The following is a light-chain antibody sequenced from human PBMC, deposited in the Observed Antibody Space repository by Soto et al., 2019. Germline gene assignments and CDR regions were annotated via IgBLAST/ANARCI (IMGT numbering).Light chain of an antibody. CDR2: DAP. J-gene: IGKJ5*01. V-gene: IGKV3-11*01. CDR1: ESISTY. CDR3: QQRSTAAP. Sequence: EIVLRKGPATLSLSPGERATLSCRASESISTYLGWYQQKPGQAPRPLIYDAPNRTTGIPPRFSGSEPGTKFTLTFISLDPEESDVYHRQQRSTAAPFAQGTRPEIK.